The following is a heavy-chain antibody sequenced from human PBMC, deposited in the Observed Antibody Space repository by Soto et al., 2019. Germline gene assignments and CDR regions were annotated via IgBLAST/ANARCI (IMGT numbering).Heavy chain of an antibody. CDR3: VRDVDVPAAGYMDV. J-gene: IGHJ6*03. CDR2: INPSGGTT. CDR1: GYTFTSHY. V-gene: IGHV1-46*03. D-gene: IGHD2-2*01. Sequence: ASVKVSCKASGYTFTSHYMHWVRQAPGQGLEWMGIINPSGGTTSYAQKFQGRVTMTRDTSTSTVYMEVSSLRSEDSAVYYCVRDVDVPAAGYMDVWGKGTPVTSP.